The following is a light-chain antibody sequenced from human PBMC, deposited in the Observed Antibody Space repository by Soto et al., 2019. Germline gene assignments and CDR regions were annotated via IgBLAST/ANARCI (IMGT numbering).Light chain of an antibody. Sequence: EIVLTQSPGTLSLSPGERATLSCRASQSFSSNFLAWYQQKPGQTPRLLIYGASNRATGIPDRFSGSGSGTDFTLTISRLEPEDFAVYYCQQYDSSPLTFGQGTKVEIK. J-gene: IGKJ1*01. CDR1: QSFSSNF. V-gene: IGKV3-20*01. CDR2: GAS. CDR3: QQYDSSPLT.